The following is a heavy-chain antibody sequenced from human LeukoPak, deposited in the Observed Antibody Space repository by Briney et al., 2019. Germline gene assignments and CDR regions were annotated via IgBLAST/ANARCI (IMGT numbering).Heavy chain of an antibody. V-gene: IGHV3-7*01. CDR2: INQDGTTK. J-gene: IGHJ4*02. D-gene: IGHD1-1*01. CDR1: GFPFHTFW. CDR3: ARDQSSGTGAGTDY. Sequence: GGSLRLSCAASGFPFHTFWMSWVRQAPGKGLEWVAHINQDGTTKSYVDSVKGRFTISRDNARNSLYLQVNSLRDEDTAVYYCARDQSSGTGAGTDYWGQGTLVTVSS.